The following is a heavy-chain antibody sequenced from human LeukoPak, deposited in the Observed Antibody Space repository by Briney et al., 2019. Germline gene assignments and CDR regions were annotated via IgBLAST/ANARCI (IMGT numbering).Heavy chain of an antibody. J-gene: IGHJ4*02. V-gene: IGHV1-8*01. CDR2: MNPNSGNT. CDR3: ARGRRYYYDSSGYRY. D-gene: IGHD3-22*01. CDR1: GYTFTSYD. Sequence: ASVMVSCKASGYTFTSYDINWVRQATGQGLEWMGWMNPNSGNTGYAQKFQGRVTMTRNTSISTAYMELSSLRSEDTAVYYCARGRRYYYDSSGYRYWGQGTLVTVSS.